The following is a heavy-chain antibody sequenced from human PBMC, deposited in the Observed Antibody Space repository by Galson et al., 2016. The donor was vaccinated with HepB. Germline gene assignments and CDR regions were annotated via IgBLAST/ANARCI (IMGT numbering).Heavy chain of an antibody. CDR2: ISGSVGST. V-gene: IGHV3-23*01. D-gene: IGHD4-11*01. J-gene: IGHJ6*02. CDR1: GFTFSSYA. Sequence: SLRLSCAASGFTFSSYAMSWVRQAPGKGLEWVSAISGSVGSTYYADSVKGRFTISRDNSKNTLYLQMNSLRAEDTAVYYCAKELHDYGNFRPYYYYGMDVWGQGTTVTVSS. CDR3: AKELHDYGNFRPYYYYGMDV.